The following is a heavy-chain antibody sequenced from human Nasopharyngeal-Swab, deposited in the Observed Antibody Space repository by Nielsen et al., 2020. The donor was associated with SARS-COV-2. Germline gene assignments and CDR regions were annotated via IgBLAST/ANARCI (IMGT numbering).Heavy chain of an antibody. CDR1: GFTFSDYY. V-gene: IGHV3-11*01. CDR2: ISSSGSTI. CDR3: ASTHGGFGEHYYYYGMDV. Sequence: GESLKISCAASGFTFSDYYMSWIRQAPGKGLEWVSYISSSGSTIYYADSVKGRFTISRDNAKNSLYLQMNSLRAEDTAVYYCASTHGGFGEHYYYYGMDVWGQGTTVTVSS. J-gene: IGHJ6*02. D-gene: IGHD3-10*01.